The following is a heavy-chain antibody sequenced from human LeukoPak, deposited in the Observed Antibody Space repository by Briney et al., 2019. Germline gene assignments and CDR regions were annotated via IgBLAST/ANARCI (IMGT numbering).Heavy chain of an antibody. CDR1: GFTFSSYS. CDR3: ARGISSAFDY. Sequence: GGSLRLSCAASGFTFSSYSMNWVRQAPGKGLEWVSTIGSSASNTYYADSVKGRLTISRDNSKNTVYLQMNSLSAEDTAVYYCARGISSAFDYWGQGTLVTVSS. D-gene: IGHD3-3*02. J-gene: IGHJ4*02. CDR2: IGSSASNT. V-gene: IGHV3-23*01.